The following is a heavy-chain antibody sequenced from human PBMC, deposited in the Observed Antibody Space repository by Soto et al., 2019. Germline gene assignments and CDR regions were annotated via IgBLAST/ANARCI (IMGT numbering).Heavy chain of an antibody. CDR2: IYGAGTT. Sequence: EVQLVESGGGLVQPGGSLRLSCSASGFSVSSSYMSWVRQAPGKGLEWVSMIYGAGTTYYEDAVKGRFTISRHNSYNTLNLQRSGLRADDTAMYYFARDMVDPTLVPGEVLRAFDIWGQGTMVTVSS. V-gene: IGHV3-53*04. CDR1: GFSVSSSY. D-gene: IGHD2-2*01. CDR3: ARDMVDPTLVPGEVLRAFDI. J-gene: IGHJ3*02.